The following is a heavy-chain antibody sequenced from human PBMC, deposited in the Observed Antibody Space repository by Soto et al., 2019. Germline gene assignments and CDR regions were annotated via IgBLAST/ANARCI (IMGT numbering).Heavy chain of an antibody. J-gene: IGHJ5*02. CDR2: IHHSGST. V-gene: IGHV4-38-2*01. Sequence: PSETLSLTCAVSGYSIGSAYYWGWIRQPPGEGLEWIGNIHHSGSTYYNPSLKSRVTISVDTSKNQFSLKMNSVTAADTAVYYCARLTNMVTTKWFDPWGQGTLVTVSS. D-gene: IGHD4-17*01. CDR3: ARLTNMVTTKWFDP. CDR1: GYSIGSAYY.